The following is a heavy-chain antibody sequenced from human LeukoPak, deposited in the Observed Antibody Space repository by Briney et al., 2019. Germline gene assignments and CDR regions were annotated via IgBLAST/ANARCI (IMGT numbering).Heavy chain of an antibody. CDR2: INWNGGST. D-gene: IGHD4-17*01. V-gene: IGHV3-20*04. Sequence: GGSLRLSCAASGFTFDDYGMSWVRQAPGKGLEWVSGINWNGGSTGYADSVKGRFTISRDNAKNSLYLQMNSLRAEDTALYYCARANSIYGDYSILDYWGQGTLVTVSS. CDR3: ARANSIYGDYSILDY. J-gene: IGHJ4*02. CDR1: GFTFDDYG.